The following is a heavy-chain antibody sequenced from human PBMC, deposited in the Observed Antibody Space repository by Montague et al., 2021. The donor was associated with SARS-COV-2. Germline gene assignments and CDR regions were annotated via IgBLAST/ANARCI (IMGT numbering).Heavy chain of an antibody. CDR1: GGSFSDYY. Sequence: SETLSLTCAVYGGSFSDYYWSWIRQPPGKGLEWIGEINHSGSTNXNPSLKSRVTISVDTSKNQFSLKLSSVTAADTAVYYCARFLRRVVPAATGHCEKSYYYNHFDVWGKGTTVTVSS. CDR3: ARFLRRVVPAATGHCEKSYYYNHFDV. J-gene: IGHJ6*03. CDR2: INHSGST. D-gene: IGHD2-2*01. V-gene: IGHV4-34*01.